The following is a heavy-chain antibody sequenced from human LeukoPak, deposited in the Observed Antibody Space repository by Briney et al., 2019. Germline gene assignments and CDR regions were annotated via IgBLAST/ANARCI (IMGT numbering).Heavy chain of an antibody. CDR2: ISSSGSTI. CDR1: GFTFSSYE. J-gene: IGHJ4*02. V-gene: IGHV3-48*03. Sequence: GGSLRLSCAASGFTFSSYEMNWVRQAPGKGLEWVSYISSSGSTIYYADSVKGRFTISRDNAKNSLYLQMNSLRAEDTAVYYCARVGYSSSWMGYWGQGTLVTVSS. CDR3: ARVGYSSSWMGY. D-gene: IGHD6-13*01.